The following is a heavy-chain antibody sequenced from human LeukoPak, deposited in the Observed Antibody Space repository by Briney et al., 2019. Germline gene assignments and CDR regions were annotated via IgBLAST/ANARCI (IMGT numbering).Heavy chain of an antibody. J-gene: IGHJ5*02. Sequence: GGSLRLSCVASGFTFGNFWMSWVRQAPGKGPEWVANIKEDGSEKYYVHSVRGRFTISRDNAKNSLYLQMNSLRAEDTGVYFCRPGHYDSYAWDQGTLVTVSS. CDR3: RPGHYDSYA. CDR2: IKEDGSEK. V-gene: IGHV3-7*01. CDR1: GFTFGNFW. D-gene: IGHD5-12*01.